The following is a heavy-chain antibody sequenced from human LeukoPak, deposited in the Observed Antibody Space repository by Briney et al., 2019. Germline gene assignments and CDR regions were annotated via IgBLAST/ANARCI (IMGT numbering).Heavy chain of an antibody. J-gene: IGHJ4*02. V-gene: IGHV1-2*02. D-gene: IGHD4/OR15-4a*01. CDR2: INPNSGVT. CDR1: GYTLTELS. Sequence: ASVKVSCKVSGYTLTELSMHWVRQAPGQGLEWMGCINPNSGVTNYAQKFQGRVTMTRDMSTSTVYMELSSLRSEDTAVYYCARGSAKLDYWGQGTLVTVSS. CDR3: ARGSAKLDY.